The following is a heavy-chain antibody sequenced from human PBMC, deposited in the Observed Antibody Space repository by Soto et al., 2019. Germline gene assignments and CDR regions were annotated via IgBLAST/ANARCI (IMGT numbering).Heavy chain of an antibody. D-gene: IGHD3-10*01. CDR1: GFTFSSYS. Sequence: EVQLVESGGGLVQPGGSLRLSCAASGFTFSSYSMNWVRQAPGKGLEWVSYISSSSSTIYYADSVTGRFTISRDNAKNPMYLQMNSLRAEDTAVYYGASLPRITMVRGVIAYYYYMDVWGKGTTVSVSS. J-gene: IGHJ6*03. CDR2: ISSSSSTI. CDR3: ASLPRITMVRGVIAYYYYMDV. V-gene: IGHV3-48*01.